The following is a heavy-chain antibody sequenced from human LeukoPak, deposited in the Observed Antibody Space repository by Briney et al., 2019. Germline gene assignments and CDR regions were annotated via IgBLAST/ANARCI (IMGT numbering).Heavy chain of an antibody. V-gene: IGHV4-39*01. Sequence: KPSETLSLTCTVSGDSISSSDYCWGWIRQPPGKGLEWIGSFYYSGNTYYNPSLKSRVSISVDPSKNQLSLKLSSVSAADTAVYYCARHFFGDYVFAYWGQGTLVTVSS. CDR3: ARHFFGDYVFAY. D-gene: IGHD4-17*01. CDR2: FYYSGNT. J-gene: IGHJ4*02. CDR1: GDSISSSDYC.